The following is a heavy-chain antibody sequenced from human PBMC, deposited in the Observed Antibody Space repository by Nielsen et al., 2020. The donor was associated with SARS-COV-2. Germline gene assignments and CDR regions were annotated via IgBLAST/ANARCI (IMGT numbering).Heavy chain of an antibody. CDR3: AIIWGGYTDAFDI. CDR1: GFTFSSYS. CDR2: ISSSSSYI. J-gene: IGHJ3*02. V-gene: IGHV3-21*01. D-gene: IGHD3-3*01. Sequence: GGSLRLSCAASGFTFSSYSMNWVRQAPGKGLEWVSSISSSSSYIYYADSVKGRFTISRDNAKNSLYLQMNSLRAEDTAVYYCAIIWGGYTDAFDIWGQGTMVTVSS.